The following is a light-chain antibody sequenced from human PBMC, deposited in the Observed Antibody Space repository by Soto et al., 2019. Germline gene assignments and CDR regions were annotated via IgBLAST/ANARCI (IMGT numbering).Light chain of an antibody. J-gene: IGLJ2*01. CDR1: SSNIGAGYD. V-gene: IGLV1-40*01. Sequence: QSVLTQPPSVSGAPGQRVTISCTGSSSNIGAGYDVHWYHQLPGTAPKLLIYGNTNRPSGVPDRFSGSKSGTSASLAITGLQAEDEVDYYCQSYDSSLSGVVFGGGTKVTVL. CDR3: QSYDSSLSGVV. CDR2: GNT.